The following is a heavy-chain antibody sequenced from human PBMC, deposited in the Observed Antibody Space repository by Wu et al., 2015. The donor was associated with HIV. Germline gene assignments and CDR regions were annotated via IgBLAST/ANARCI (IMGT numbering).Heavy chain of an antibody. J-gene: IGHJ2*01. CDR2: ISDYERNI. D-gene: IGHD3-16*01. Sequence: QVKLVQSGIEVKKSGASVKVSCQASGYNFNGYGIIWVRQAPGQGLEWMGWISDYERNIHHAQKFQGRVTLTRDMSINTAYMELTGLRSDDTAVYFCARYYGNWYLDVWGLAPSSLSLQ. V-gene: IGHV1-18*01. CDR3: ARYYGNWYLDV. CDR1: GYNFNGYG.